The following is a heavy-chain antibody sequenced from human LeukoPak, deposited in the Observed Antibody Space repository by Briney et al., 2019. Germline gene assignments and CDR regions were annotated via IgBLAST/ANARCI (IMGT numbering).Heavy chain of an antibody. CDR3: ARGRGVSSSSYFDY. D-gene: IGHD6-6*01. Sequence: SGTLSLTCAVSGGSISSSNWWSWVRQPPGKGLEWIGEIYHSGSTNYNPSLKSRVTISVDKSKNQFSLKLSSVTAADTAVYYCARGRGVSSSSYFDYWGQGTLVTVSS. CDR1: GGSISSSNW. V-gene: IGHV4-4*02. CDR2: IYHSGST. J-gene: IGHJ4*02.